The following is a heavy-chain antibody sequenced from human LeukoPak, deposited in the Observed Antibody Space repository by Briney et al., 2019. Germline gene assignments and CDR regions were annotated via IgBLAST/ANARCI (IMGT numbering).Heavy chain of an antibody. J-gene: IGHJ3*01. CDR2: IYTSGST. V-gene: IGHV4-4*07. Sequence: PSETLSLTCTVSGGSISNYFWSWFRQPAGKGLEWIGRIYTSGSTNYNPSLKSRVTIALDTTKNQFSLKLTSVTAADTAVYYCAKTGSSYYDVLTGFWGVAFDVWGQGTMVTVSS. CDR1: GGSISNYF. CDR3: AKTGSSYYDVLTGFWGVAFDV. D-gene: IGHD3-9*01.